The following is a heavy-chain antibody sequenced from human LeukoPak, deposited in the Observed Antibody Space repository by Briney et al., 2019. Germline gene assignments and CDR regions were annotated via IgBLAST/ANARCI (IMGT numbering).Heavy chain of an antibody. J-gene: IGHJ4*02. V-gene: IGHV3-21*01. CDR1: GFTFSSYS. CDR3: ARGYSSSWDQRSHYYFDY. Sequence: GGSLRLSCAASGFTFSSYSMNWVRQAPGKGLEWVSSISSSSSYIYYADSVKGRFTISRDNAKNSLYLQMNSLRAEDTAVYYCARGYSSSWDQRSHYYFDYWGQGTLVTVSP. CDR2: ISSSSSYI. D-gene: IGHD6-13*01.